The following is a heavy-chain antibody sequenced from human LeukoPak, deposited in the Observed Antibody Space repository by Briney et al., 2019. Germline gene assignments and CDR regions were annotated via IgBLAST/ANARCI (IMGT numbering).Heavy chain of an antibody. CDR1: GFTFSSYA. J-gene: IGHJ4*02. CDR3: ARDRLLWFGELY. D-gene: IGHD3-10*01. CDR2: ISGSGGST. Sequence: GGSLRLSCAASGFTFSSYAMSWVRQAPGKGLEWVSAISGSGGSTYYADSVKGRFTISRDNSKNTLYLQMNSLRAEDTAVYYCARDRLLWFGELYWGQGTLVTVSS. V-gene: IGHV3-23*01.